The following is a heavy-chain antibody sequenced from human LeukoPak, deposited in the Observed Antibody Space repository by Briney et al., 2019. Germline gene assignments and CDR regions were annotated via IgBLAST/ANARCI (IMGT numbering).Heavy chain of an antibody. CDR1: GGTFSSYA. V-gene: IGHV1-69*04. Sequence: GASVKVSCKASGGTFSSYAISWVRQAPGLGLEWMGRIIPILGIANYAQKFQGRVTMTEDTSTDTAYMELSSLRSEDTAVYYCATDLYSSNRAPWGQGTLVTVSS. CDR3: ATDLYSSNRAP. D-gene: IGHD6-13*01. J-gene: IGHJ5*02. CDR2: IIPILGIA.